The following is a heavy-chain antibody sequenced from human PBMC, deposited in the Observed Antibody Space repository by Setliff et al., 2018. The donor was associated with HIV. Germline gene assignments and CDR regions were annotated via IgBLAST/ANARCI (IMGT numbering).Heavy chain of an antibody. CDR3: AREDNYDILTGYLWEYYFDY. V-gene: IGHV3-7*03. CDR2: IKEDGSTK. Sequence: PGGSLRLSCVASGFTFSKYWMSWVRQAPGKGLELVASIKEDGSTKYYVDSVKGRFTISRDNAKNSLYLQMNSLRAEDTAVYYCAREDNYDILTGYLWEYYFDYWGQGTLVTVSS. D-gene: IGHD3-9*01. J-gene: IGHJ4*02. CDR1: GFTFSKYW.